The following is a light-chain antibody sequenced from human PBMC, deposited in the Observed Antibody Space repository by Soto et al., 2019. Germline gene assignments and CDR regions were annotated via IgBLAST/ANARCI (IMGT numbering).Light chain of an antibody. CDR1: QDIRNF. Sequence: DIQMTQSPSSLPASVGDRVTITCQASQDIRNFLNWYQQKPGKAPKLLISDASSLEAGVPQRFSGSGFGTDFTLAISSLQAEDFATYFCQQHFNLSPTFGPGTRLEIK. CDR3: QQHFNLSPT. CDR2: DAS. J-gene: IGKJ5*01. V-gene: IGKV1-33*01.